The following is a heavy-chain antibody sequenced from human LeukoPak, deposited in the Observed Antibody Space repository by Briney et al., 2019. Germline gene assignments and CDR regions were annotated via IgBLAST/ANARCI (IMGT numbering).Heavy chain of an antibody. J-gene: IGHJ4*02. Sequence: PGGSLRLSCAASGFTFSSYGMHWVRQAPGKGLEWVAVIWYDGSNKYYADSVKGRFTISRDNSKNTLYLQMNSLRAEDTVVYYCARGGRDTAMVMVYWGQGTLVTVSS. CDR2: IWYDGSNK. CDR1: GFTFSSYG. D-gene: IGHD5-18*01. CDR3: ARGGRDTAMVMVY. V-gene: IGHV3-33*08.